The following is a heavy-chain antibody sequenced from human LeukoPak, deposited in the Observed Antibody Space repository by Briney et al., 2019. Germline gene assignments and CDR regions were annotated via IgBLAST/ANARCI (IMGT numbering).Heavy chain of an antibody. CDR3: ARAGPPDDYGDYFDY. V-gene: IGHV4-30-4*01. D-gene: IGHD4-17*01. J-gene: IGHJ4*02. Sequence: SQTLSLTCTVSGGSISSGDYYWSWIRQPPGKGLEWIGYIYYSGSTYYNPSLKSRVTISVDTSKNQFSLKLSSVTAADTAVYYCARAGPPDDYGDYFDYWGQGTLVTVSS. CDR1: GGSISSGDYY. CDR2: IYYSGST.